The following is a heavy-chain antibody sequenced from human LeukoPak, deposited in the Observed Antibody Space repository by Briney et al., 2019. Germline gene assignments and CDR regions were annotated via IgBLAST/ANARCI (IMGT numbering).Heavy chain of an antibody. CDR1: GYTFTSYD. Sequence: ASVTVSCKASGYTFTSYDINWVRQATGQGLEWMGWMNPNSGNTGYAQKFQGRVTMTRNTSISTAYMELSSLRSEDTAVYYCARGPARGYYDILTGYYSSWFDPWGQGTLVTVSS. CDR2: MNPNSGNT. D-gene: IGHD3-9*01. J-gene: IGHJ5*02. CDR3: ARGPARGYYDILTGYYSSWFDP. V-gene: IGHV1-8*01.